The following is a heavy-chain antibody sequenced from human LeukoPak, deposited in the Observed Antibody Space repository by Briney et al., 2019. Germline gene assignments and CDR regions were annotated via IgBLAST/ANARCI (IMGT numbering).Heavy chain of an antibody. J-gene: IGHJ4*02. CDR2: IYYSGST. CDR3: AMGYGGNSDNY. V-gene: IGHV4-59*01. CDR1: GGSISSYY. D-gene: IGHD4-23*01. Sequence: SETLSLTCTVSGGSISSYYWSWIRQPPGKGLEYIGYIYYSGSTNYNPSLKSRVTISVDTSKNQFSLKLSSVTAADTAVYYCAMGYGGNSDNYWGQGTLVTVSS.